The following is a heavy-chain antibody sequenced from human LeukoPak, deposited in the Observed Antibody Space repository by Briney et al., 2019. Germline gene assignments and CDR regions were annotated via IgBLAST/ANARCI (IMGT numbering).Heavy chain of an antibody. V-gene: IGHV3-21*01. D-gene: IGHD2-15*01. CDR3: ARECSGGSCYEDY. J-gene: IGHJ4*02. CDR1: GFTFSSYS. CDR2: ISSSSSYI. Sequence: PGGSLRLSCAASGFTFSSYSMNWVRQAPGKGLEWVSSISSSSSYIYYADSVKGRFTISRDNAKNSLYLQMNSPRAEDTAVYYCARECSGGSCYEDYWGQGTLVTVSS.